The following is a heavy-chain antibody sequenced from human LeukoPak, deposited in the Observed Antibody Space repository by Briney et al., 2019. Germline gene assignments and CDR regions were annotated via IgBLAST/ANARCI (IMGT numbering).Heavy chain of an antibody. Sequence: PSQTLSLTCTVSGGSISSGGYYWSWIRQHPGKGLEWIGYIYYSGSTYYNPSLKSRVTISVDTSKNQFSLKLSSVTAADTAVYYCARHLAAAGLFDYWGQGTLVTVSS. V-gene: IGHV4-31*03. CDR3: ARHLAAAGLFDY. J-gene: IGHJ4*02. D-gene: IGHD6-13*01. CDR1: GGSISSGGYY. CDR2: IYYSGST.